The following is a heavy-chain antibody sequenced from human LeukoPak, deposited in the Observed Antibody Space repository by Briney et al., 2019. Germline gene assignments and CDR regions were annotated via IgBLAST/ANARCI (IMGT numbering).Heavy chain of an antibody. Sequence: SETLSLTCTVSGGSISSNSYYWGWIRQPPGKGLEWIGSIYYSGSTYYNPSLKSRVTISVDTSKNQFSLKLSSVTAADTAVYYCARDRATYYYGSGSYYSWFDPWGQGTLVTVSS. CDR2: IYYSGST. CDR1: GGSISSNSYY. V-gene: IGHV4-39*07. CDR3: ARDRATYYYGSGSYYSWFDP. D-gene: IGHD3-10*01. J-gene: IGHJ5*02.